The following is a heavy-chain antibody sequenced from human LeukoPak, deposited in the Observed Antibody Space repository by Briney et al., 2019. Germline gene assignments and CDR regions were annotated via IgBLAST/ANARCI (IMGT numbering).Heavy chain of an antibody. V-gene: IGHV3-23*01. CDR1: GFTFGGFT. D-gene: IGHD4-17*01. CDR2: ILADADGGRT. J-gene: IGHJ5*02. CDR3: AKDLNYGDGRWESDP. Sequence: GSLRLSCAASGFTFGGFTMAWVRQTPGKGLEWLSGILADADGGRTYYADSVKGRFTIYRDNSKNTLYLQMNNLRADDTAVYFCAKDLNYGDGRWESDPWGQGTLVTV.